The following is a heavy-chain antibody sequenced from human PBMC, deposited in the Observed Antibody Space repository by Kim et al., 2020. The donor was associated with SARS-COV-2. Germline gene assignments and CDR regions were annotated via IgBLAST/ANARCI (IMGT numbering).Heavy chain of an antibody. CDR3: AKDRDRGSSWYPGFFDI. D-gene: IGHD6-13*01. CDR2: IYSGGSST. CDR1: GFTFSSYA. Sequence: GGSLRLSCAASGFTFSSYAMSWVRQAPGKGLEWVSVIYSGGSSTYYADSVKGRFTISRDNSKNTLYLQMNSLRAEDTAVYYCAKDRDRGSSWYPGFFDIWGQGTMVTVSS. V-gene: IGHV3-23*03. J-gene: IGHJ3*02.